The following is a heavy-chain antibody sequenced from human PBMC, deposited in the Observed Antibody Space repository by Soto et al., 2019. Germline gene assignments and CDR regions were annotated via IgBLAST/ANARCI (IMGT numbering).Heavy chain of an antibody. J-gene: IGHJ4*02. CDR2: IYYSGST. CDR1: GGSISSGGYY. D-gene: IGHD6-13*01. Sequence: SETLSLTCTVSGGSISSGGYYWSWIRQHPGKGLEWIGYIYYSGSTYYNPSLKSRVTISVDTSKNQFSLKLSSVTAADTAVYYCARDSGSSSWYYFDYWGQGTLVTVSS. CDR3: ARDSGSSSWYYFDY. V-gene: IGHV4-31*03.